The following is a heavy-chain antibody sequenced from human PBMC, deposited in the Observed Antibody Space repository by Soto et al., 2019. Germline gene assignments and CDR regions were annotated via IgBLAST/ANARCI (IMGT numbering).Heavy chain of an antibody. CDR2: IYYSGST. CDR1: GGSISSRGYY. D-gene: IGHD2-2*01. Sequence: QLQLQESGPGLMKPSETPSLTCTVSGGSISSRGYYWGWIRQPPGKGLEWIGTIYYSGSTYYNPSLKSRVTISVDTSKNQFSLKLSSVTAADTAVYYCATSNWFDPWGQGTLVTVSS. V-gene: IGHV4-39*05. CDR3: ATSNWFDP. J-gene: IGHJ5*02.